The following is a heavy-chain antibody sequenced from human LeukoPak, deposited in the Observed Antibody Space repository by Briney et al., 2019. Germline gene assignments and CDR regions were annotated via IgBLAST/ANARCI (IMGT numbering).Heavy chain of an antibody. Sequence: SETLSLTCTVSGYSISSDYFCGCIRRPPGKGLEWIGTIYHSGSAYYNPSLESRVTISVDTSKNQFSLKMSSVTAADTAVYYCARRDSSWYFFDFWSQGTLVSVSS. J-gene: IGHJ4*02. CDR3: ARRDSSWYFFDF. V-gene: IGHV4-38-2*02. D-gene: IGHD6-13*01. CDR1: GYSISSDYF. CDR2: IYHSGSA.